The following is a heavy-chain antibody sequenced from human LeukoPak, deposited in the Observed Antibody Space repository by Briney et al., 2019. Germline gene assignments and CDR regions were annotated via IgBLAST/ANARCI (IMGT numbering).Heavy chain of an antibody. J-gene: IGHJ4*02. Sequence: PGGSLRLSCAASGFTFSSYTMNWVRQAPGKGLEWVSSISSSSTYIYYADSVKGRFTISRDNAKNSLYLQMNSLRGDDTAVYYCARDRPDGYFDYWGQGTLVTVSS. V-gene: IGHV3-21*01. D-gene: IGHD6-6*01. CDR3: ARDRPDGYFDY. CDR1: GFTFSSYT. CDR2: ISSSSTYI.